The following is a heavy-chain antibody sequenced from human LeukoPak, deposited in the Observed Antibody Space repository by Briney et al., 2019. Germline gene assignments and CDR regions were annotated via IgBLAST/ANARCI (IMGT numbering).Heavy chain of an antibody. CDR1: GFTFSSYS. CDR2: ISSSSSYI. V-gene: IGHV3-21*01. Sequence: GGSLRLSCAASGFTFSSYSMNWVRQAPGKGLEWVSSISSSSSYIYYADSVKGRFTISRDNAKNSLYLQMNSLRAEDTAVYYCARASDLSNSIDYWGQGTLVTVSS. J-gene: IGHJ4*02. CDR3: ARASDLSNSIDY. D-gene: IGHD4-23*01.